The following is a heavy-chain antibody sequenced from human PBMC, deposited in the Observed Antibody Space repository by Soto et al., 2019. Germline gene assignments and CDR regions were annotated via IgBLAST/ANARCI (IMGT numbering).Heavy chain of an antibody. D-gene: IGHD2-15*01. V-gene: IGHV3-21*01. CDR3: ARDYGKLNP. Sequence: GGSLRLSCAASGFTFSTYTMNWVRQTPGKGLEWVSSISSGSNYIYYADSLKGRFTISRDNAKNSQYLQMNSLRAEDTAVYYCARDYGKLNPWGQGTLVTVSS. CDR1: GFTFSTYT. CDR2: ISSGSNYI. J-gene: IGHJ5*02.